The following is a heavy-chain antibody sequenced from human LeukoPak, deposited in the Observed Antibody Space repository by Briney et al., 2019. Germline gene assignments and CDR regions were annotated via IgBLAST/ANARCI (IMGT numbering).Heavy chain of an antibody. CDR1: GGSFSGYY. CDR2: INHSGST. J-gene: IGHJ4*02. CDR3: ASVSYDSSGYYTGFDY. V-gene: IGHV4-34*01. D-gene: IGHD3-22*01. Sequence: PSETLSLTCAVYGGSFSGYYWSWIRQPPGKGLGWIGEINHSGSTNYNPSLKSRVTISVDTSKNQFSLKLSSVTAADTAVYYCASVSYDSSGYYTGFDYWGQGTLVTVSS.